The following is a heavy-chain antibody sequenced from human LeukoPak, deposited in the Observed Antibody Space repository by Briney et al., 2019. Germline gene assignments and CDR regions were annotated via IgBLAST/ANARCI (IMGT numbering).Heavy chain of an antibody. Sequence: ASVKVSCKASGYTFTGYYMHWVRQAPGQGLEWMGWINPNSGGTNYAQKFQGRVTMTRDTSISTAYMELSRLRSDDTAVYYCARASASYYYGSGGYYVPCMDVWGQGTTVTVSS. V-gene: IGHV1-2*02. D-gene: IGHD3-10*01. CDR3: ARASASYYYGSGGYYVPCMDV. CDR2: INPNSGGT. J-gene: IGHJ6*02. CDR1: GYTFTGYY.